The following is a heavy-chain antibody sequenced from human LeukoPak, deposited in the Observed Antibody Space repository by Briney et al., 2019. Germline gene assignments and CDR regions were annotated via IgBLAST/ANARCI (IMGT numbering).Heavy chain of an antibody. CDR2: ISGSGGST. CDR3: ATSVVVVAYFDY. V-gene: IGHV3-23*01. J-gene: IGHJ4*02. CDR1: GFTFSSYA. D-gene: IGHD2-15*01. Sequence: GGSLRLSCAASGFTFSSYAVSWVRQAPGKGLEWVSAISGSGGSTYYADSVKGRFTISRDNSKNTLYLQMNSLRAEDTAVYYRATSVVVVAYFDYWGQGTLVTVSS.